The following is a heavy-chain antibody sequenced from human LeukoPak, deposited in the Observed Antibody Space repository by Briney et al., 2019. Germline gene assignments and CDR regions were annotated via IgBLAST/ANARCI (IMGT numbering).Heavy chain of an antibody. V-gene: IGHV3-21*01. J-gene: IGHJ4*02. D-gene: IGHD6-19*01. CDR2: ITSSSNYI. CDR1: GFTFSAYS. Sequence: PGGSLRLSCAASGFTFSAYSMNWVRQAPGKGLEWVSSITSSSNYIYYADSVKGRFTISRDNAENSLYLQINSLRVEDTAVYYCARGGEVAATGFDYWGQGTLVTVSS. CDR3: ARGGEVAATGFDY.